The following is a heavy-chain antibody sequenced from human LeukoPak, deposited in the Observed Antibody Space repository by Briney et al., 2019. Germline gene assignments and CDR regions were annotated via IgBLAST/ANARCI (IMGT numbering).Heavy chain of an antibody. CDR2: IYYSGST. D-gene: IGHD6-13*01. CDR3: ARGSGGIIAAAGTDY. V-gene: IGHV4-39*01. J-gene: IGHJ4*02. Sequence: SETLSLTCTVSGGSISSSSYYWGWIRQPPGKGLEWIGSIYYSGSTYYNPSLKSRVTISVDTSKNQFSLKLSSVTAADTAVYYCARGSGGIIAAAGTDYWGQGTLVTVSS. CDR1: GGSISSSSYY.